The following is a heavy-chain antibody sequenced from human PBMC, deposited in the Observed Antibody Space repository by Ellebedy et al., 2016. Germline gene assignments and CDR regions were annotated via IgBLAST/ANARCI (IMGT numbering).Heavy chain of an antibody. V-gene: IGHV3-7*01. Sequence: GGSLRLXCAASGFTFSPYWMSWVRQAPGKGLEWVANIKQDGSEKYYVDSVKGRFTISRDNAKNLLYLQMNSLRAEDTAVYYCARDGVWAGMDVWGQGTTVTVSS. D-gene: IGHD3/OR15-3a*01. CDR3: ARDGVWAGMDV. CDR2: IKQDGSEK. CDR1: GFTFSPYW. J-gene: IGHJ6*02.